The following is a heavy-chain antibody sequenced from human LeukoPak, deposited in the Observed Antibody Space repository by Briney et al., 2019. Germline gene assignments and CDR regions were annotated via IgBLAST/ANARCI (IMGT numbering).Heavy chain of an antibody. J-gene: IGHJ4*02. V-gene: IGHV4-39*07. CDR2: IYYSGST. CDR1: GGSISSSSYY. CDR3: AREAVEYYYDSSGYPLDY. Sequence: PSETLSLTCTVSGGSISSSSYYWGWIRQPPGKGLEWIGTIYYSGSTYYSASLRSRVTISVDTSKNQFSLNLSSVTAADTAVYYCAREAVEYYYDSSGYPLDYWGQGTLVTVSS. D-gene: IGHD3-22*01.